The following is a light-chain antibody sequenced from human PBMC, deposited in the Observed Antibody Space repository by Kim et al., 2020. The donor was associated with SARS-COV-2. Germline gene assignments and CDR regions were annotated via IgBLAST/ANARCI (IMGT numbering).Light chain of an antibody. V-gene: IGLV1-40*01. J-gene: IGLJ3*02. CDR3: QSYDSSWV. CDR1: SSNIGAGYD. CDR2: GNS. Sequence: QSVLTQPPSVSGAPGQRVTISCTGSSSNIGAGYDVHWYQQLPGTAPKLLIYGNSNRPSGVPDRFSGSLSGTSASLAITGLQAEDEAYYYCQSYDSSWVFGRGTQLTVL.